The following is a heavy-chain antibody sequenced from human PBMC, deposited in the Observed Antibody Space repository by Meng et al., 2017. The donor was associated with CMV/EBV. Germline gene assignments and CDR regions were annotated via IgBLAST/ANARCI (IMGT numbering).Heavy chain of an antibody. CDR2: IKQDGSEK. Sequence: GESLKIPCAASGFTFSSYWMSWVRQAPGKGLEWVANIKQDGSEKYYVDSVKGRLTISRDNAKNSLYLQMNSLRAEDTAVYYCAPSLGYCSGGSCYRDYWGQGTLVTVSS. CDR3: APSLGYCSGGSCYRDY. CDR1: GFTFSSYW. J-gene: IGHJ4*02. D-gene: IGHD2-15*01. V-gene: IGHV3-7*01.